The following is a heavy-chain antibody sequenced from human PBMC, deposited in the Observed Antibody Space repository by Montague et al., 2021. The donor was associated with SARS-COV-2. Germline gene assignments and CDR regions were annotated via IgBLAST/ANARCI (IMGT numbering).Heavy chain of an antibody. CDR2: IGTAGDT. CDR1: GFTFSSYD. J-gene: IGHJ6*03. D-gene: IGHD4-11*01. CDR3: ARASMATVTTSGAVRSTYYYYYMDV. V-gene: IGHV3-13*04. Sequence: SLRLSCAASGFTFSSYDMHWVRQATGKGLEWVSAIGTAGDTYYPXXVKGRFTISRENAKNSLYLQMNSLRAGDTAAYYCARASMATVTTSGAVRSTYYYYYMDVWGKGTTVTVSS.